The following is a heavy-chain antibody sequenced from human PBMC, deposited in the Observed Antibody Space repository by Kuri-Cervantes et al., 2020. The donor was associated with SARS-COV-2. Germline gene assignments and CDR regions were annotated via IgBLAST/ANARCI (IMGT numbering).Heavy chain of an antibody. CDR1: GFTFSSYW. J-gene: IGHJ4*02. CDR3: ARDLRLGKSLDY. CDR2: IKQDGSEK. D-gene: IGHD7-27*01. V-gene: IGHV3-7*01. Sequence: GGSLRLSCEVSGFTFSSYWMSWVRQAPGKGLEWVANIKQDGSEKYYVDSVNGRFIISRDNAKNSLYLQMSSLRAEDTAVYYCARDLRLGKSLDYWGQGTLVTVSS.